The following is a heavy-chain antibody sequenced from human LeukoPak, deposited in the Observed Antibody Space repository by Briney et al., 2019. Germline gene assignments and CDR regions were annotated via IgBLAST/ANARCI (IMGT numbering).Heavy chain of an antibody. J-gene: IGHJ4*02. Sequence: SQTLSLTCTVSGGSISSGSYYWSWIRQPAGKGLEWIGRIYTSGSTNYNPSLKSRVTISADTSKNQFSLKLSSVTAADTAVYYCARGTIVVVVAAIGDYFDYWGQGTLVTVSS. CDR3: ARGTIVVVVAAIGDYFDY. D-gene: IGHD2-15*01. V-gene: IGHV4-61*02. CDR1: GGSISSGSYY. CDR2: IYTSGST.